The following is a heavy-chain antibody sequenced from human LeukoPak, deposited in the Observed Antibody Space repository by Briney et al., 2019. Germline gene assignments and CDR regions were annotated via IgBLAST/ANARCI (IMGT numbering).Heavy chain of an antibody. D-gene: IGHD3-22*01. V-gene: IGHV3-23*01. CDR1: GFTFSSYA. Sequence: HPGGSLRLSCAASGFTFSSYAMSWVRQAPGKGLEWVSAISGSGGSTYYADSVKGRFTISRDNSKNTLYLQMNSLRAEDTAVYYCAKDARYYYDSSGYYYGYWGQGTLVTVSS. CDR3: AKDARYYYDSSGYYYGY. CDR2: ISGSGGST. J-gene: IGHJ4*02.